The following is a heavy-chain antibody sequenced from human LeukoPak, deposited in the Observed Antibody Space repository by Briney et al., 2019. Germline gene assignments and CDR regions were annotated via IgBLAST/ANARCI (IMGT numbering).Heavy chain of an antibody. Sequence: GGSLRLSCAASGFTFSSYWMSWIRQAPGKGLEWVANIKQDGSEKYYVDSVKGRFTISRDNAKNSLYLQMNSLRAEDTAVYYCARDNSVGDIAWWFDPWGQGTLVTVSS. CDR1: GFTFSSYW. CDR2: IKQDGSEK. J-gene: IGHJ5*02. D-gene: IGHD3-16*02. V-gene: IGHV3-7*01. CDR3: ARDNSVGDIAWWFDP.